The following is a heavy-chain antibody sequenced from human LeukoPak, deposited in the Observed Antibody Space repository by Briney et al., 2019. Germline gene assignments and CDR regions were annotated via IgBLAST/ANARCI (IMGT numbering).Heavy chain of an antibody. Sequence: PGGSLRLSSSPSGFTFTVYAMHWVRQGLGKGLEYVSAIRSNGGSTYYAGSMNDRFTISRKNSKNTLYLKMSMLSDEDTAVDYYMKTSEGNWNDPDYYYYYWMDLWGKGTTVTVSS. CDR1: GFTFTVYA. V-gene: IGHV3-64D*06. D-gene: IGHD1-1*01. CDR3: MKTSEGNWNDPDYYYYYWMDL. J-gene: IGHJ6*04. CDR2: IRSNGGST.